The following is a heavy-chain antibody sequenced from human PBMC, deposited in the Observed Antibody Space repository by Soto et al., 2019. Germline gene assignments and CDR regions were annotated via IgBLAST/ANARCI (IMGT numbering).Heavy chain of an antibody. V-gene: IGHV3-15*01. D-gene: IGHD3-10*01. CDR2: IKRKTDGGTV. CDR3: TTDWALGAGSGPFDY. J-gene: IGHJ4*02. CDR1: GFAFSNAW. Sequence: EVQLVESGGGLVKPGGSLRLSCAASGFAFSNAWMSWVRQAPGKGLEWVGRIKRKTDGGTVDYAAPVKGRFTISRDDSKDMLYLQINSLKTEDTAVYYCTTDWALGAGSGPFDYWGQGTLVTVSS.